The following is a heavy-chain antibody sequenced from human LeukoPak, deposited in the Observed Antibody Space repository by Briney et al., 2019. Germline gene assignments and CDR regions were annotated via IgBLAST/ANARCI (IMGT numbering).Heavy chain of an antibody. J-gene: IGHJ4*02. CDR1: GLTFRTYA. CDR3: AEGGSYRSQPYFDY. D-gene: IGHD3-16*02. CDR2: ISDSGGYT. V-gene: IGHV3-23*01. Sequence: GGSLRLSCAASGLTFRTYAMSWVRQAPGKGLEWVSSISDSGGYTFYADSVKGRFTISRGNSKNTVYLQMNSLRAEDTAVYYCAEGGSYRSQPYFDYWGQGTPVTVSS.